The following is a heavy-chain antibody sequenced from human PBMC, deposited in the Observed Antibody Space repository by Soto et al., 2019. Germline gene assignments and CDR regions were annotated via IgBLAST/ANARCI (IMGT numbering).Heavy chain of an antibody. Sequence: SETLSLTCTVSGASISSSCYYWSWIRQPPGKGLEWIGSIYYSGSTYYNPSLKSRVTISVDTSKNQFSLKLSSVTAADTAVYYCARSVAPYYYDSSGLQEYYFDYWGQGTLVTVSS. D-gene: IGHD3-22*01. V-gene: IGHV4-39*01. CDR3: ARSVAPYYYDSSGLQEYYFDY. CDR2: IYYSGST. CDR1: GASISSSCYY. J-gene: IGHJ4*02.